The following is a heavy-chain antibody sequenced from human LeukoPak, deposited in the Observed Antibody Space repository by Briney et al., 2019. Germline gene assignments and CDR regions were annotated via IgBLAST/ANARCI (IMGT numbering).Heavy chain of an antibody. CDR2: IVVGSGNT. CDR3: ARRTDSSNWYAAFDI. D-gene: IGHD6-13*01. V-gene: IGHV1-58*02. J-gene: IGHJ3*02. Sequence: SVKVSCKASGFTFTCSAMQWVRQARGQRLEWIGWIVVGSGNTNYAQKFQERVTITRNTSIGTAYMELSSLRSEDTAVYYCARRTDSSNWYAAFDIWGQGTMVTVSS. CDR1: GFTFTCSA.